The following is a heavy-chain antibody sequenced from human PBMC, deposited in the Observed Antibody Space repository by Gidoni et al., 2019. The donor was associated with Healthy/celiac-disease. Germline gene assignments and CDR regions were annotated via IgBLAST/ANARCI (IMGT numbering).Heavy chain of an antibody. V-gene: IGHV3-48*03. CDR2: ISSSGSTI. Sequence: EVQLVESGGGLVQPGGSLRLSCAASGFTFSSYEMNWVRQAPGKGLEWVSYISSSGSTIYYADSVKGRFTISRDNAKNSLYLQMNSLRAEDTAVYYCARERRSYDAFDIWGQGTMVTVSS. D-gene: IGHD3-10*01. CDR3: ARERRSYDAFDI. CDR1: GFTFSSYE. J-gene: IGHJ3*02.